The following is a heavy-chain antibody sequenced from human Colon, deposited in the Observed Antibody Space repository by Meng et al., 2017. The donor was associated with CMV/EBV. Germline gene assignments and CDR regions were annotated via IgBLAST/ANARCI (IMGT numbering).Heavy chain of an antibody. CDR1: GITFNNFR. D-gene: IGHD6-6*01. V-gene: IGHV3-74*01. CDR2: ISGDGHNT. CDR3: ARMNIAGRRGEYYDP. Sequence: GGSLRLSCAASGITFNNFRMVWVRQAPGKGLEWVAEISGDGHNTNYAESVRGRFVISRDNAKRTVYLQMHSLRAEDTSMYFCARMNIAGRRGEYYDPWGQGTLVTVSS. J-gene: IGHJ5*02.